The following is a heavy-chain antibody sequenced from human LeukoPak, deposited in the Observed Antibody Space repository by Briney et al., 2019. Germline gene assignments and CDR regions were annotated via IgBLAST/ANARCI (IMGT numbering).Heavy chain of an antibody. CDR3: ARDVRQMELVGSFDY. Sequence: ASVKVSFSASGYTFTSYGISWVRQAPGQGLEWMGWISAYNGNTNQAQKHQGRVTVTTATSTSTAYMELRSLRSDDPAVYYCARDVRQMELVGSFDYWGQGTLVTVSS. V-gene: IGHV1-18*01. CDR2: ISAYNGNT. J-gene: IGHJ4*02. CDR1: GYTFTSYG. D-gene: IGHD1-26*01.